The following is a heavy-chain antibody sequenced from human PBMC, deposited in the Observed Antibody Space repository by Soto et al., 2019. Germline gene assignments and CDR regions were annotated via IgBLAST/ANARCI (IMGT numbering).Heavy chain of an antibody. CDR3: ANRSSSSTFDS. D-gene: IGHD6-6*01. CDR1: GFTFSSYA. J-gene: IGHJ4*02. CDR2: ISGSDDST. V-gene: IGHV3-23*01. Sequence: EVQLLESGGGLVQPGESLRLSCAASGFTFSSYAMSWVRQAPGKGLEWVSVISGSDDSTYYADSVKGRSTTSRHNSKNTLHLQMNSLRVEDTAVYYCANRSSSSTFDSWGQGTLVTVSS.